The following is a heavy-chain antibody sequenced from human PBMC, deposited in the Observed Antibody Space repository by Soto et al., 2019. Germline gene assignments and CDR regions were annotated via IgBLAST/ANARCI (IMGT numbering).Heavy chain of an antibody. Sequence: QVQLQESGPGLVKPSQTLSLTCTVSGGSISSGGYYWSWIRQHPGKGLEWIGYIYYSGSTYYNPSLKSRVTISVDTSKNQFSLKLRSVTAADTAVNDCARGRPPMSWYYYYGMDVWGQGTTVTVSS. D-gene: IGHD3-16*01. CDR3: ARGRPPMSWYYYYGMDV. CDR2: IYYSGST. V-gene: IGHV4-31*03. CDR1: GGSISSGGYY. J-gene: IGHJ6*02.